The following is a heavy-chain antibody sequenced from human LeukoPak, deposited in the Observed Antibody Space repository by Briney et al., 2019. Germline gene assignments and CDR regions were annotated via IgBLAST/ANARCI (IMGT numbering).Heavy chain of an antibody. V-gene: IGHV4-31*03. CDR1: GGSISSGGYY. J-gene: IGHJ4*02. D-gene: IGHD3-22*01. CDR2: IYYSGST. Sequence: SETLSLTCTVSGGSISSGGYYWSWIRQHPGKGLEWIGYIYYSGSTYYNPSLKSRVTISVDTSKNQFSLKLSSVTAVDTAVYYCARGFSYYYDSSGWPPFDYWGQGTLVTVSS. CDR3: ARGFSYYYDSSGWPPFDY.